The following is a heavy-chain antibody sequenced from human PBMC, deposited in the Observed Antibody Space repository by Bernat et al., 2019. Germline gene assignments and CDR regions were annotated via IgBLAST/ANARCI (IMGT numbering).Heavy chain of an antibody. Sequence: QVQLVESGGGVVQPGRSLRLSCAASGFTFSSYGMHWVRQAPGKGLEWVAVIWYDGSNKYYADSVKGRFTISRDNSKNTLYLQMNSLRAEDTAVYYCARGRGRGAFDYWGQGTLVTVSS. J-gene: IGHJ4*02. CDR2: IWYDGSNK. CDR1: GFTFSSYG. D-gene: IGHD3-16*01. V-gene: IGHV3-33*01. CDR3: ARGRGRGAFDY.